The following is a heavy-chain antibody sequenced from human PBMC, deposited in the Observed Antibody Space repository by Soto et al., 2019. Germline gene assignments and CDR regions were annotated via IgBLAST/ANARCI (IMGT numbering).Heavy chain of an antibody. CDR2: IYSGGST. V-gene: IGHV3-53*02. D-gene: IGHD3-10*01. J-gene: IGHJ4*02. CDR3: ARGVPGKGYYFDY. Sequence: EVQLVGTGGGLIQPGGSLRLSCAASGFTVSSNYMSWVRQAPGKGLEWVSVIYSGGSTYYADSVKGRFTISKDNSKNTLYLQMNSLRAEDTAVYYCARGVPGKGYYFDYWGQGTLVTVSS. CDR1: GFTVSSNY.